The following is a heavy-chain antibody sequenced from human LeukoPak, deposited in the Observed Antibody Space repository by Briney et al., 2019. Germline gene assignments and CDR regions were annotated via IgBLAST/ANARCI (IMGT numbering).Heavy chain of an antibody. Sequence: GGSLRLSCAASGFTFSSYGFNWVRQAPGKGLEWISYISTSGETTYYGDSVRGRFTISRDSGVQSVYLQMNSLRAEDMAMYYCARQTGSGLFILPGGQGTLVTVSS. CDR3: ARQTGSGLFILP. CDR2: ISTSGETT. V-gene: IGHV3-48*01. D-gene: IGHD3-3*01. CDR1: GFTFSSYG. J-gene: IGHJ4*02.